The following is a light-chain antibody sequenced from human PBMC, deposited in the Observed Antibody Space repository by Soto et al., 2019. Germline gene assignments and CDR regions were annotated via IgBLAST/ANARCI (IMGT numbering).Light chain of an antibody. CDR2: EVS. V-gene: IGLV2-14*01. CDR3: SSYTSSSTLGV. J-gene: IGLJ2*01. CDR1: SSDVGGYNY. Sequence: QSVLTQPASVSGSPGQSITIFCTGTSSDVGGYNYVSWYQQHPGKAPKLMIYEVSNRPSGVSNRFSGSKSGNTASLTISGLQAEDEADYYCSSYTSSSTLGVFGGGTKLTVL.